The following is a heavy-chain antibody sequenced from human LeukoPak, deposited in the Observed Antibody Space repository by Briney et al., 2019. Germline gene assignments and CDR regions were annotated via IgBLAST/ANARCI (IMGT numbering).Heavy chain of an antibody. Sequence: PGGPLRLSCVASGFTFSSHAMSWVRQAPGKGLEWVSRISDSGGSTYYADSVKGRFTISRDNSQNTLYLLMNSLRVDDTAVYYCAGYYDLNWFDPWGQGTLVTVSS. CDR3: AGYYDLNWFDP. CDR2: ISDSGGST. J-gene: IGHJ5*02. CDR1: GFTFSSHA. D-gene: IGHD3-3*01. V-gene: IGHV3-23*01.